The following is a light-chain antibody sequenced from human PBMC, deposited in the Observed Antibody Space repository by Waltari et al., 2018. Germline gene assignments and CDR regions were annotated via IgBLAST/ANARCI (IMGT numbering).Light chain of an antibody. CDR3: MQAQQTPT. V-gene: IGKV2-28*01. Sequence: EIVITQSPLSLPVTPGAPASLSCRSSKSLLDSNGHTYLDWYLQNPGQSPQLLSYMVSIRASGVPDRFSGSGSGTDFTLRISRVEAEDVGLYYCMQAQQTPTFGPGTKVDIK. CDR2: MVS. CDR1: KSLLDSNGHTY. J-gene: IGKJ3*01.